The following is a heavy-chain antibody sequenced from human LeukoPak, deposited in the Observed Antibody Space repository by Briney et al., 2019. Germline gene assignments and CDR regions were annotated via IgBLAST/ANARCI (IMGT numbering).Heavy chain of an antibody. CDR1: GGSFSGYY. V-gene: IGHV4-34*01. CDR2: INHSGST. Sequence: PSETLSLTCAVYGGSFSGYYWSWIRQPPGKGLEWIWEINHSGSTNYNPSLKSRVTISVDTSKNQFSLKLSSVTAADTALYYCARGSGGYDSSGYYRYYYYMDVWDKGTTVTVSS. J-gene: IGHJ6*03. D-gene: IGHD3-22*01. CDR3: ARGSGGYDSSGYYRYYYYMDV.